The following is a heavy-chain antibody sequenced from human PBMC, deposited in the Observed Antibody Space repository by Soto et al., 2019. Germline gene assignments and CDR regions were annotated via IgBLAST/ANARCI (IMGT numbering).Heavy chain of an antibody. CDR3: ARGRYGDY. Sequence: QVHLVQSGAEVKKPGASVKVSCKGSGYGFTTYGITWVRQAPGQGLEWMAWISAHNGNTNYAQKLQGRVTVTRDTSTSTAYMELRSLRSDDTAVYYCARGRYGDYWGQGALVTGSS. D-gene: IGHD1-1*01. CDR1: GYGFTTYG. CDR2: ISAHNGNT. J-gene: IGHJ4*02. V-gene: IGHV1-18*01.